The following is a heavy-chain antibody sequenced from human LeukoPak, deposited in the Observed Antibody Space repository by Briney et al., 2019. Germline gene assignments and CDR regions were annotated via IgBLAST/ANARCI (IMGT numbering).Heavy chain of an antibody. D-gene: IGHD6-25*01. CDR2: IKQDGSEK. V-gene: IGHV3-7*01. Sequence: GGSLRLSCAASGFTFRSYWMSWVRQAPGKGLEWAANIKQDGSEKYYVDSVKGRFSISRDNGQNSLYLQMNRLRDEDTAVYFCAHYSSALEQNGFQYWGQGTLVTVSS. J-gene: IGHJ4*02. CDR3: AHYSSALEQNGFQY. CDR1: GFTFRSYW.